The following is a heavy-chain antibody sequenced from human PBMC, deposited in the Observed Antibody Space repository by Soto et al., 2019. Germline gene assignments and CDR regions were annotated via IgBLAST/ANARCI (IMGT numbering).Heavy chain of an antibody. J-gene: IGHJ4*02. CDR1: GYTFTNYG. V-gene: IGHV1-18*01. CDR3: ARDEGYCSSTSCPYYFDY. D-gene: IGHD2-2*01. Sequence: QVQLVQSGAGVKKSGASVKVSCKASGYTFTNYGISWVRQAPGQGLEWMGWISANNGNTNYAQNLQGRVTMTTDTSTSTAYMELRSLRSDDTAVYYCARDEGYCSSTSCPYYFDYWGQGTLVTVSS. CDR2: ISANNGNT.